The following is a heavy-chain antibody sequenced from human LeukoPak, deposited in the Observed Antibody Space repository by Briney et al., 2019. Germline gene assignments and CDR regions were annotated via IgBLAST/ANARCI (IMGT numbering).Heavy chain of an antibody. V-gene: IGHV3-30*18. CDR3: AKGVGGIVGATVDY. CDR2: ISFDGSNK. D-gene: IGHD1-26*01. Sequence: GGSLRLSCAASGFTLSSYGMHWVRQAPGKGLEWVAVISFDGSNKFHADSVKGRFTISRDNSKNTLYLQMNSLRAEDTAVYYCAKGVGGIVGATVDYWAREPWSPSPQ. J-gene: IGHJ4*02. CDR1: GFTLSSYG.